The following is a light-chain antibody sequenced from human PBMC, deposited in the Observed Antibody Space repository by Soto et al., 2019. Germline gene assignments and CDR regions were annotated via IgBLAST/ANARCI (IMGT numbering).Light chain of an antibody. Sequence: HSVLTQPPSATGTPGQRLTISCSGSSSNIGSNYVYWHQQLPGTAPKLLIYRNNQRPSGVPDRFSGSKSGTSASLAISGLRSEDEADYYCAAWDDSLSGFYVFGTGTKVTVL. CDR1: SSNIGSNY. CDR3: AAWDDSLSGFYV. V-gene: IGLV1-47*01. J-gene: IGLJ1*01. CDR2: RNN.